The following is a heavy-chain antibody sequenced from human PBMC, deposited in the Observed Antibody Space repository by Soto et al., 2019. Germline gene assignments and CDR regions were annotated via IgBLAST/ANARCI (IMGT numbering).Heavy chain of an antibody. J-gene: IGHJ4*02. Sequence: GASVKVSCKASGYSFTGYYIHWVRQAPGQGLEWMGWINPDSGATNYALNFQGRVTLTSDTSISTASMDLTSLTSDDTAVYCCARGDYGTGGYPFPYFDYWGQGTLVTVSS. D-gene: IGHD2-8*02. CDR3: ARGDYGTGGYPFPYFDY. V-gene: IGHV1-2*02. CDR1: GYSFTGYY. CDR2: INPDSGAT.